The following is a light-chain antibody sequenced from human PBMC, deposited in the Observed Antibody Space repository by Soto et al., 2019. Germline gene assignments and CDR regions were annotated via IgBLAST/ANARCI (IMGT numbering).Light chain of an antibody. CDR1: QSVSSN. Sequence: EIVMMQSPATLSVSPGERATLSFSASQSVSSNFAWYQQKPGQAPRLLLYGASTRATVIPARISGSGSGTEFNLAISSLLSEDVAVDYCQQYNNWPPMYTFGQGTKLEIK. CDR3: QQYNNWPPMYT. J-gene: IGKJ2*01. V-gene: IGKV3-15*01. CDR2: GAS.